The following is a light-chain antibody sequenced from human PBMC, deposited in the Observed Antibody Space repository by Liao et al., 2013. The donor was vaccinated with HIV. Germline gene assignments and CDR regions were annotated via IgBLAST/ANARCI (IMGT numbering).Light chain of an antibody. CDR1: YIRGKL. CDR3: QVWDITRDHVV. CDR2: QGA. V-gene: IGLV3-21*01. Sequence: SYVLTQPPSVSAAPGKTARITCGGHYIRGKLVHWYQQRPGQSPVVVFCQGAKRPSGIPERFSGSNSGNIATLTISGTQAMDEADYYCQVWDITRDHVVFGGGTKLTVL. J-gene: IGLJ2*01.